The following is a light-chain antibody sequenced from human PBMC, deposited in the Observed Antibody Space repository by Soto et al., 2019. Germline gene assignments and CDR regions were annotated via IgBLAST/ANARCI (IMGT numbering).Light chain of an antibody. CDR3: QQDGSSPPYT. Sequence: EIVLTQSPGTLSLSPGERATLSCRASHSVSSSYLAWYQQKPGQAPRLLIYGASSRATGIPDRFSGSGSGTAFTLTISRLEPEDFAVYYCQQDGSSPPYTFGQGTKLEIK. CDR2: GAS. CDR1: HSVSSSY. V-gene: IGKV3-20*01. J-gene: IGKJ2*01.